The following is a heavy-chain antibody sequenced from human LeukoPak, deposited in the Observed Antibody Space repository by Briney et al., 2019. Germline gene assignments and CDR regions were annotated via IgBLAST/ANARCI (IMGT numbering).Heavy chain of an antibody. CDR2: IYYSGST. CDR3: AREPYGPRSLDY. J-gene: IGHJ4*02. CDR1: GGSISSYY. D-gene: IGHD3-10*01. V-gene: IGHV4-59*12. Sequence: SETLSLTCTVSGGSISSYYWSWIRQPPGKGLEWIGYIYYSGSTNYNPSLKSRVTISVDTSKNQSSLKLSSVTAADTAVYYCAREPYGPRSLDYWGQGTLVTVSS.